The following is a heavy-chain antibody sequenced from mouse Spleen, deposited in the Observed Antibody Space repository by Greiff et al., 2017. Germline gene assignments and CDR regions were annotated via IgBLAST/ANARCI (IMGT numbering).Heavy chain of an antibody. V-gene: IGHV1-69*01. CDR2: IDPSDSYT. J-gene: IGHJ3*01. CDR3: ARRAYSYYTAWFAY. CDR1: GYTFTSYW. Sequence: QVQLQQSGAELVMPGASVKLSCKASGYTFTSYWMHWVKQRPGQGLEWIGEIDPSDSYTNYNQKFKGKATLTVDKSSSTAYMQLSSLTSEDSAVYYCARRAYSYYTAWFAYWGQGTLVTVSA. D-gene: IGHD2-12*01.